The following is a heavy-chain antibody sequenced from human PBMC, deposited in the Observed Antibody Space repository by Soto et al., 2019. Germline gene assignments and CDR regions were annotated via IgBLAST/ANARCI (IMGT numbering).Heavy chain of an antibody. CDR3: AREGGIAVAGTLTRYYYYMDV. D-gene: IGHD6-19*01. J-gene: IGHJ6*03. CDR1: GYTFTSYG. CDR2: ISAYNGNT. Sequence: ASVKVSCKASGYTFTSYGISWVRQAPGQGLEWMGWISAYNGNTNYAQKLQGRVTMTTDTSTSTAYMELRSLRSDDTAVYYCAREGGIAVAGTLTRYYYYMDVWGKGTTVTVS. V-gene: IGHV1-18*01.